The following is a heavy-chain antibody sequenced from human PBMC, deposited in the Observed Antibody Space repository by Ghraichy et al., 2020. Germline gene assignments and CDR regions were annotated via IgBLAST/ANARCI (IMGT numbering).Heavy chain of an antibody. D-gene: IGHD3-10*02. CDR1: GFTVSSNY. CDR2: IYSGGST. CDR3: ARALFEKGDRGHDAFDI. V-gene: IGHV3-53*01. Sequence: GGSLRLSCAASGFTVSSNYMSWVRQAPGKGLEWVSVIYSGGSTYYADSVKGRFTISRDNSKNTLYLQMNSLRAEDTAVYYCARALFEKGDRGHDAFDIWGQVTMVTVSS. J-gene: IGHJ3*02.